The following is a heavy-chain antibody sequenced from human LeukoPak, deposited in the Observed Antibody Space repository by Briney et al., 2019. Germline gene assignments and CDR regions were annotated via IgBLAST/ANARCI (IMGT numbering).Heavy chain of an antibody. CDR3: ATRRARVPAARNFDY. CDR2: IYYSGST. J-gene: IGHJ4*02. CDR1: GGSVSSGSYY. D-gene: IGHD2-2*01. V-gene: IGHV4-61*01. Sequence: PSETLSLTCTVSGGSVSSGSYYWSWIRQPPGKGLEWIGYIYYSGSTNYNPSLKSRVTISVDTSKNQFSLKLSSVTAADTAAYYCATRRARVPAARNFDYWGQGTLVTVSS.